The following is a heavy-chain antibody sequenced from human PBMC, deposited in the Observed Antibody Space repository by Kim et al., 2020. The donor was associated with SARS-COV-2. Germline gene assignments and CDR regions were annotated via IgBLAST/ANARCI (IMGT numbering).Heavy chain of an antibody. V-gene: IGHV1-69*02. CDR3: AKEKAGYNDY. Sequence: IANYAQKFQGRVTITADKSTSTAYMELSSLRSEDTAVYYCAKEKAGYNDYWGQGTLVTVSS. D-gene: IGHD5-12*01. J-gene: IGHJ4*02. CDR2: IA.